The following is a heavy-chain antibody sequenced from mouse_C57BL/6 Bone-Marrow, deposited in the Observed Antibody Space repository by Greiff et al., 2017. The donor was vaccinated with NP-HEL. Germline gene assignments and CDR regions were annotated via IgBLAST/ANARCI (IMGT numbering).Heavy chain of an antibody. J-gene: IGHJ2*01. V-gene: IGHV14-4*01. CDR2: IDPENGDT. CDR3: TIYGNYFDY. Sequence: VQLQQSGAELVRPGASVKLSCTASGFNIKDDYMHWVKQRPEQGLEWIGWIDPENGDTEYASKFQGKATITADTSSNTAYLQLSSLTSEDTAVYYCTIYGNYFDYWGQGTTLTVSS. CDR1: GFNIKDDY. D-gene: IGHD2-1*01.